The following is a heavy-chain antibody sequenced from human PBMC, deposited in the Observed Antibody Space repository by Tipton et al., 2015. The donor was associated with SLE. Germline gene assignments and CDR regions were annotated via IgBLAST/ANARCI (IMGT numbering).Heavy chain of an antibody. V-gene: IGHV3-7*01. Sequence: SLRLSCAASGFTFTGYLMSWVRQAPGKGLEWVAKIKQDESEKSYVGSVMGRFTISKDNAKNSLYLQMNSLRAEDTAVYYCARKLRFLEWLLSDFDYWGQGTLVTVSS. CDR2: IKQDESEK. CDR3: ARKLRFLEWLLSDFDY. D-gene: IGHD3-3*01. CDR1: GFTFTGYL. J-gene: IGHJ4*02.